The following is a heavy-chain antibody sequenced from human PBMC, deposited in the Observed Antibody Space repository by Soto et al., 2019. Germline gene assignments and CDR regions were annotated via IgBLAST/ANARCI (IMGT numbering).Heavy chain of an antibody. V-gene: IGHV3-30*19. D-gene: IGHD6-19*01. CDR3: ARDREDSSGWYYFDY. J-gene: IGHJ4*02. CDR1: GNIFNGYG. Sequence: PGGSLRLSCAASGNIFNGYGMHWVRQPPGKGLEWVAVISYDGSNKYYADSVKGRFTISRDNSKNTLYLQMNSLRAEDTAVYYCARDREDSSGWYYFDYWGQGTLVTVSS. CDR2: ISYDGSNK.